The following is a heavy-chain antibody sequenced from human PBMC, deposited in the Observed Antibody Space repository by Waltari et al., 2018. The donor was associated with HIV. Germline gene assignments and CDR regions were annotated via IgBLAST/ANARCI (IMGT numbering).Heavy chain of an antibody. CDR2: FYRGGST. CDR3: ARGGAMVRGIYYYYYGMDV. J-gene: IGHJ6*02. D-gene: IGHD3-10*01. CDR1: GFTVSDNY. V-gene: IGHV3-66*01. Sequence: EVQVVESGGGLVQPGGSLRLSCAASGFTVSDNYMSWVRLAPGKGLEWGSVFYRGGSTYYAESVQCRFTISRDNSKNTVSLKMNSLRVEDTAVYYCARGGAMVRGIYYYYYGMDVWGRGTTVTVSS.